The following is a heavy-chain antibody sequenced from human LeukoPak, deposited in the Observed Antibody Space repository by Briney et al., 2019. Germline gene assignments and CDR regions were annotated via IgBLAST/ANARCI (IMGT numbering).Heavy chain of an antibody. D-gene: IGHD1-26*01. CDR1: GFTFDSYV. CDR2: ISGSGGNT. Sequence: GGSLRLSCVTSGFTFDSYVMSWVRQAPGKGLEWVSVISGSGGNTNYADSVKGRFTISRDNSKNTLYLQMNSLRAEDTAMYYCARDQTTTYFDYWGQGTLVTVSS. CDR3: ARDQTTTYFDY. V-gene: IGHV3-23*01. J-gene: IGHJ4*02.